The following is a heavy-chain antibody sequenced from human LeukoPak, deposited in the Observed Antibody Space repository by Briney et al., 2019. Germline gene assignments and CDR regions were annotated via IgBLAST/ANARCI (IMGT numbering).Heavy chain of an antibody. D-gene: IGHD3-9*01. CDR3: ARAFGYYDILTGYYRLEYFDY. CDR2: IRPSGDNT. Sequence: RPGGSLRLSCAASGFTFSSYDMTWVRQAPGRGLEWVSSIRPSGDNTYYADSVKGRFTISRDNSKNTLYLQMNSLRAEDTAVYYCARAFGYYDILTGYYRLEYFDYWGQGTLVTVSS. CDR1: GFTFSSYD. V-gene: IGHV3-23*01. J-gene: IGHJ4*02.